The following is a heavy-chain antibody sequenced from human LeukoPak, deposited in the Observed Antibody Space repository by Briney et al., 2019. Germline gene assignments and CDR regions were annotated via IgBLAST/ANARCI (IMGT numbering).Heavy chain of an antibody. Sequence: SETLSLTCAVYGGSFSGYYWSWIRQPPGKGLEWIGEINHSGSTNYNPPLKSRVTISVDTSKNQFSLKLSSVTAADTAVYYCARGSLIGDILTGYIVYYFDYWGQGTLVTVSS. V-gene: IGHV4-34*01. CDR3: ARGSLIGDILTGYIVYYFDY. J-gene: IGHJ4*02. CDR2: INHSGST. D-gene: IGHD3-9*01. CDR1: GGSFSGYY.